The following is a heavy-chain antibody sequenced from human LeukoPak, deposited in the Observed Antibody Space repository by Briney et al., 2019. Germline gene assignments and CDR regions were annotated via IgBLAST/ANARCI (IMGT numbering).Heavy chain of an antibody. Sequence: PSETLSPTCTVSGGSISSSSYYWGWIRQPPGKGLEWIGSIYYSGSTYYNPSLKSRVTISVDTSKNQFSLKLSSVTAADTAVYYCARQYSGSYPYYFDYWGQGTLVSVSS. CDR1: GGSISSSSYY. CDR2: IYYSGST. CDR3: ARQYSGSYPYYFDY. V-gene: IGHV4-39*01. J-gene: IGHJ4*02. D-gene: IGHD1-26*01.